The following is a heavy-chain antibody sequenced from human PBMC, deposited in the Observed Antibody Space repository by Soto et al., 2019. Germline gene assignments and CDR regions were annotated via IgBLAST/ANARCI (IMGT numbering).Heavy chain of an antibody. J-gene: IGHJ4*02. CDR2: INPSGGST. D-gene: IGHD2-21*01. Sequence: QVQLVQSGAEVKKPGASVKVSCKASGYTFTSYYMHWVRQAPGQGLEWMGIINPSGGSTSYAQKFHGRVTMTTDTSTSTVYMELSSLRSEDTAVYDCAGAYCGSRGLDYWGQGTLVTVSS. V-gene: IGHV1-46*01. CDR3: AGAYCGSRGLDY. CDR1: GYTFTSYY.